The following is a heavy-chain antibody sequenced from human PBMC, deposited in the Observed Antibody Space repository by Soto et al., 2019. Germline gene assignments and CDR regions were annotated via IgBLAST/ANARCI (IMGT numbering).Heavy chain of an antibody. CDR3: ARDPLLAYSSGWYLFGSSSRTYYFDY. CDR1: GFTFSSYS. CDR2: ISSSSSYI. D-gene: IGHD6-19*01. Sequence: EVQLVESGGGLVKPGGSLRLSCAASGFTFSSYSMNWVRQAPGKGLEWVSSISSSSSYIYYADSVKGRFTISRDNAKNSLYLQMNSLRAEDTAVYYCARDPLLAYSSGWYLFGSSSRTYYFDYWGQGTLVTVSS. V-gene: IGHV3-21*01. J-gene: IGHJ4*02.